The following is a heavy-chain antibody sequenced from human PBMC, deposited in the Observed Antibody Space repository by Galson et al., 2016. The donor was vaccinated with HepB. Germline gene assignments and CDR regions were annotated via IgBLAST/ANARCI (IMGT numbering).Heavy chain of an antibody. CDR1: GDSISSGGWY. CDR2: IFYSGAT. J-gene: IGHJ4*02. V-gene: IGHV4-31*03. Sequence: TLSLTCTVSGDSISSGGWYWTWIRQRPGKGLEWIGYIFYSGATYYNPSLRSRLTISIDTSKGQFHLKLTSVRAADTAVYYCARGTGTGGYFDYWGQGTLVTVSS. D-gene: IGHD3/OR15-3a*01. CDR3: ARGTGTGGYFDY.